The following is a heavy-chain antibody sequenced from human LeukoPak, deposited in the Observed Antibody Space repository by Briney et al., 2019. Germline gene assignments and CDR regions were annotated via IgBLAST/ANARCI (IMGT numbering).Heavy chain of an antibody. CDR2: ITNSGDA. V-gene: IGHV4-59*08. Sequence: SETLSLTCTVAGDSISDFHWSWLRQSPEKGLEWIGWITNSGDANYNPSLESRHAMSAETTKRQLSLRVTSVTDADTAVYYCARHVEHAAYFHHWGQGILVTVSS. CDR1: GDSISDFH. D-gene: IGHD1/OR15-1a*01. J-gene: IGHJ4*02. CDR3: ARHVEHAAYFHH.